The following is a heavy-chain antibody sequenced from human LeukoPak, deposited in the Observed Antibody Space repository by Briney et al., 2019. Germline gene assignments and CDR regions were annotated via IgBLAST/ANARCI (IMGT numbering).Heavy chain of an antibody. CDR1: GFTFNSKG. CDR2: ITGSGDGT. CDR3: AKDIYYYDSSGYYSSSDY. Sequence: GGSLRLSCAASGFTFNSKGMSWVRQAPGKGLEWVSAITGSGDGTYYADSVKGRFTISRDNSKNTLYLQMNSLRAEDTAVYYCAKDIYYYDSSGYYSSSDYWGQGTLVTVSS. D-gene: IGHD3-22*01. V-gene: IGHV3-23*01. J-gene: IGHJ4*02.